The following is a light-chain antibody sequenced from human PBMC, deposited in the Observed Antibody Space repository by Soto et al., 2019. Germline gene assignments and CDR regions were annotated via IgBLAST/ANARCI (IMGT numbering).Light chain of an antibody. J-gene: IGLJ1*01. Sequence: QSVLTQPASVSGSPGQSITISCTGTNSDVGGYNYVSWYQQHPGKAPKLMIYDVSNRPSGVSNRFSGSKSGNTASLTISGLQAEDEADYDCSSYTSSSTPSYPFGTGTKVTVL. CDR2: DVS. V-gene: IGLV2-14*01. CDR1: NSDVGGYNY. CDR3: SSYTSSSTPSYP.